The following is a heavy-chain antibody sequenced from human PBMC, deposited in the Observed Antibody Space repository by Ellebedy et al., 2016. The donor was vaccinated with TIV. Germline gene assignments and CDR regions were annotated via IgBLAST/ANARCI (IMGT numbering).Heavy chain of an antibody. J-gene: IGHJ5*02. CDR3: ARDARGFCTGGSCLWLDP. CDR1: GFTFSNFG. Sequence: AASVKVSCKASGFTFSNFGFNWLRQAPGRGLEWMGWISAHNHNTRSAQNMEGRLTMTTDTSTSTAYMELGNLRGDDTAVYFCARDARGFCTGGSCLWLDPWGQGTPVTVSS. V-gene: IGHV1-18*01. D-gene: IGHD2-15*01. CDR2: ISAHNHNT.